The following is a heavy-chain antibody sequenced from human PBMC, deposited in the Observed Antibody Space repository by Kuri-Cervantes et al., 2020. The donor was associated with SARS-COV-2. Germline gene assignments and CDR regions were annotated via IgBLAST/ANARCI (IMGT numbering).Heavy chain of an antibody. CDR3: ARGQHSNYALDY. V-gene: IGHV4-34*01. CDR1: GGSISSYY. Sequence: LETLSLTCTVSGGSISSYYWSWIRQPPGKGLEWIGEINHSGSTNYNPSLKSRDTVSVDTSKDQFSLKLSSVTAADTAVYYCARGQHSNYALDYWGQGTLVTVSS. D-gene: IGHD4-11*01. CDR2: INHSGST. J-gene: IGHJ4*02.